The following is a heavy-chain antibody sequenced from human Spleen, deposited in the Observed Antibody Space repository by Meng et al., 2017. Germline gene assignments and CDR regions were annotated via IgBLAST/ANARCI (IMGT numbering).Heavy chain of an antibody. Sequence: GESLKISCAASGFTVSRYYMTWVRQVPGKRLEWVVRIKSKPDGETIDYAAPVKGRFTISRDDSKNTVYLQMNSLKTEDTAVYYCSGHIDYWGQGTLVTVSS. D-gene: IGHD5-12*01. J-gene: IGHJ4*02. CDR1: GFTVSRYY. CDR3: SGHIDY. CDR2: IKSKPDGETI. V-gene: IGHV3-15*01.